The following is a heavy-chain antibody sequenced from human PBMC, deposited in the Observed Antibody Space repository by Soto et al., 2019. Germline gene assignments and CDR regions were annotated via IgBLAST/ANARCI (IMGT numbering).Heavy chain of an antibody. Sequence: SETLSLTCTVSGGSISSGDYYWSWIRQPPGKGLEWIGYIYYSGSTYYNPSLKSRVTISVDTSNNQFSLKLSSVTAADTAVYYCARDNRPIYSGYDGARYYFDYWGQGTLVTVSS. J-gene: IGHJ4*02. D-gene: IGHD5-12*01. CDR1: GGSISSGDYY. CDR2: IYYSGST. CDR3: ARDNRPIYSGYDGARYYFDY. V-gene: IGHV4-30-4*01.